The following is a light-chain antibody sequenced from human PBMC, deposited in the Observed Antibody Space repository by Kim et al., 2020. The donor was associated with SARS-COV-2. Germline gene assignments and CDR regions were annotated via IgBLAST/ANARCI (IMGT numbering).Light chain of an antibody. V-gene: IGLV3-19*01. CDR1: SLRSYY. CDR3: NSRDSSGYLWV. Sequence: APGQTVRITCQGDSLRSYYASWYQQKPGQAPVLVIYGRNKRPSEIPDRFSGSSSGNTASLTITGAQAEDEGDYYCNSRDSSGYLWVFGGGTKVTVL. J-gene: IGLJ3*02. CDR2: GRN.